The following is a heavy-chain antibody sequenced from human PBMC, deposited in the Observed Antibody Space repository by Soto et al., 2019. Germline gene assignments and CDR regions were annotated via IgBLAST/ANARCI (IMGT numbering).Heavy chain of an antibody. Sequence: GGSLRLSCAASGFTFSSYSMNWVRQAPGKGLEWVSSISSSSSYTYYADSVKGRFTISRDNSKNSLYLQMNSLRAEDTAVYYCAKGSSGWYERFDYWGQGTLVTVSS. CDR1: GFTFSSYS. CDR2: ISSSSSYT. J-gene: IGHJ4*02. V-gene: IGHV3-21*04. D-gene: IGHD6-19*01. CDR3: AKGSSGWYERFDY.